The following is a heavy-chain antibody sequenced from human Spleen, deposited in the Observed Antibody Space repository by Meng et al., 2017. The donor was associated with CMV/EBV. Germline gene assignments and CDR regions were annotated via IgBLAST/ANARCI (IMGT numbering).Heavy chain of an antibody. Sequence: GESLKISCPGFGYNVYTYWIAWVRQMPGKGLEWMGIIFPSDSDTKYGPSFEGQVTISADNYISTAYLQWSSLKASDSAVYYCAIPGATGYYNDTFEHWGRGTLVTVSS. D-gene: IGHD3-9*01. J-gene: IGHJ4*03. CDR2: IFPSDSDT. CDR3: AIPGATGYYNDTFEH. V-gene: IGHV5-51*01. CDR1: GYNVYTYW.